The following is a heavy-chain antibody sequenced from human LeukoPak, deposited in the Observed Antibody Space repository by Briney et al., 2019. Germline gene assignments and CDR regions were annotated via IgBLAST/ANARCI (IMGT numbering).Heavy chain of an antibody. J-gene: IGHJ4*02. CDR2: IGGSDGTT. V-gene: IGHV3-23*01. Sequence: GGSRRLSCAASGFTFRNYVMNWVRQAPGKGLEWVSAIGGSDGTTFYAAFVKGRFTISRDNSRNTLYLQMNSLRAEDTAVYYCTKRIDGAGSYYIDFWGQGTVVTVSS. CDR3: TKRIDGAGSYYIDF. D-gene: IGHD3-10*01. CDR1: GFTFRNYV.